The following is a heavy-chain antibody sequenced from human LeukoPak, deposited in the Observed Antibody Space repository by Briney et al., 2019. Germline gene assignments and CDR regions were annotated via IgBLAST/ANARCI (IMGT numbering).Heavy chain of an antibody. D-gene: IGHD3-22*01. J-gene: IGHJ4*02. CDR1: GYTFTGYY. CDR2: INPSGGGT. Sequence: ASVKVSCKASGYTFTGYYMHWVRQAPGQGLEWMGIINPSGGGTSYAQKFQGRVTMTRDTSTSTVYMELSSLRSEDTAVYYCARDRKGDSSGYYSQYYFDYWGQGTLVTVSS. V-gene: IGHV1-46*01. CDR3: ARDRKGDSSGYYSQYYFDY.